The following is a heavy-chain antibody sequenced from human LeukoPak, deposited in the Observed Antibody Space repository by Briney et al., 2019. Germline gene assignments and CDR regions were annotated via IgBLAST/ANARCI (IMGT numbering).Heavy chain of an antibody. CDR1: GGSISSYY. CDR3: ARTGVVPAAIYYYYYYMDV. V-gene: IGHV4-59*01. D-gene: IGHD2-2*01. J-gene: IGHJ6*03. Sequence: PSETLSLTCTVSGGSISSYYWSWIRQPPGKGLEWIGYIYYSGSTNYNPSLKSRVTISVDTSKNQFSLKLSSVTAADTAVYYCARTGVVPAAIYYYYYYMDVWGKGTTVTVSS. CDR2: IYYSGST.